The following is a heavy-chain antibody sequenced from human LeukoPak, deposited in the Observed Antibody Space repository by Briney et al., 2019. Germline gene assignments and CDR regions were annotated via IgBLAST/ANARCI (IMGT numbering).Heavy chain of an antibody. CDR3: ARETTVTTSAFFDY. CDR1: GGTFSSYA. J-gene: IGHJ4*02. D-gene: IGHD4-17*01. Sequence: ASVKVSCKASGGTFSSYAISWVRQAPGQGLEWMGRIIPILGIASYAQKFQGRVTITADKSTSTAYMELSSLRSEDTAVYYYARETTVTTSAFFDYWGQGTLVTVSS. V-gene: IGHV1-69*04. CDR2: IIPILGIA.